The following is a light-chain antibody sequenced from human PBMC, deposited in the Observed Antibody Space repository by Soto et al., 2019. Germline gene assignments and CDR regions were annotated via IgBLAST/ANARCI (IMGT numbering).Light chain of an antibody. V-gene: IGKV3-20*01. CDR1: QSVSSSY. J-gene: IGKJ1*01. CDR2: GAS. Sequence: EIVLTQSPATLSLSPGERATLSCRASQSVSSSYLAWYQQKPGQAPRLLIYGASNRATGIPDRFSGSASGTDFTLTISSLQPEDSATYYCQQTYSNPRTFGQGTKVDIK. CDR3: QQTYSNPRT.